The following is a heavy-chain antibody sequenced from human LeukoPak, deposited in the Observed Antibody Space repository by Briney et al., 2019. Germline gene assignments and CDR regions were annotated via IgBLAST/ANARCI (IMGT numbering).Heavy chain of an antibody. V-gene: IGHV1-18*01. J-gene: IGHJ6*02. CDR3: ARDKDGITILGVVYYGMDV. CDR2: ISAYNGNT. CDR1: GYTFTSYG. D-gene: IGHD3-3*01. Sequence: GASVKVSCKASGYTFTSYGISWVRQAPGQGLEWMGWISAYNGNTNYAQKLQGRVTMTTDTSTSTAYMELRSLRSDDTAVYYCARDKDGITILGVVYYGMDVWGQGTTVTVSS.